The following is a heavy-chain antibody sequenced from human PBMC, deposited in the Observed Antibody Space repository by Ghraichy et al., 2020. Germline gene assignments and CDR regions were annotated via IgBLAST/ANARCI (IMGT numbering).Heavy chain of an antibody. CDR2: IYYIGST. Sequence: SQTLSLTCTVSGASITPYHWSWIRQPPGKGLEWIGYIYYIGSTNYNPSLKSRVTMSVDMSKNHFSLKLTSVTAADTAVYYCARDRTGFDPWGQGTLVTVSS. CDR1: GASITPYH. J-gene: IGHJ5*02. V-gene: IGHV4-59*01. CDR3: ARDRTGFDP.